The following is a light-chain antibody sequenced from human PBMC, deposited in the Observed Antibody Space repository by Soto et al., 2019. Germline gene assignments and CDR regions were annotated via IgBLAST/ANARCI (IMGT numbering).Light chain of an antibody. CDR1: QSISSW. V-gene: IGKV1-5*01. CDR3: QQYNGFSS. CDR2: DAS. Sequence: DIQMTQSPSTLSASVGDRVTITCRASQSISSWLAWYQQKPGKAPKLLIYDASSLESGVPSRFSGSGSGTEFTLTISSLQPDDFATYYCQQYNGFSSSGQGTKVEIK. J-gene: IGKJ1*01.